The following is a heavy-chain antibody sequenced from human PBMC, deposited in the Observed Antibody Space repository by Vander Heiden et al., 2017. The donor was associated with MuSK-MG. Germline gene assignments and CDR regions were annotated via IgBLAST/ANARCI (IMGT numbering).Heavy chain of an antibody. CDR1: GFTVSSNY. V-gene: IGHV3-53*01. CDR3: ARATRLRLGELI. J-gene: IGHJ3*02. CDR2: SYSGGST. D-gene: IGHD3-16*01. Sequence: EVQLVESGGGLIQPGGSLRLSCAASGFTVSSNYMSWVRQAQGKGLEWVSVSYSGGSTYYADSVKGRFTISRDNSKNTLYLQMNSLRAEDTAVYYCARATRLRLGELIWGQGTMVTVSS.